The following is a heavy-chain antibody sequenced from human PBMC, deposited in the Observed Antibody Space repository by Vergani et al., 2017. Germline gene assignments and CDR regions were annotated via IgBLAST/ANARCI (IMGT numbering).Heavy chain of an antibody. CDR2: IIPILGIA. Sequence: QVQLVQSGAEVKKPGSSVKVSCKASGGTFSSYTISWVRQAPGQGLEWMGRIIPILGIANYAQKFQGRVTITADKSTSTAYMELSSLRSEDTAVYYCARERERVATIGYDYYGMDVWGQGTTVTVSS. CDR1: GGTFSSYT. V-gene: IGHV1-69*08. CDR3: ARERERVATIGYDYYGMDV. D-gene: IGHD5-12*01. J-gene: IGHJ6*02.